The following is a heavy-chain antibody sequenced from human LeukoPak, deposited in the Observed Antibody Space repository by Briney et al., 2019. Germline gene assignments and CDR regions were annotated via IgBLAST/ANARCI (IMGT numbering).Heavy chain of an antibody. CDR3: AREADLYSGWFGY. Sequence: GGSLRLSCAASGITFNTYSMTWVRQAPGKGLEWLAYISTSSSIIDYVDSVKGRFTISRDNAKNSLYLQMKSLRAEDTAVYYCAREADLYSGWFGYWGQGTLVTVSS. D-gene: IGHD6-19*01. CDR2: ISTSSSII. V-gene: IGHV3-48*01. J-gene: IGHJ4*02. CDR1: GITFNTYS.